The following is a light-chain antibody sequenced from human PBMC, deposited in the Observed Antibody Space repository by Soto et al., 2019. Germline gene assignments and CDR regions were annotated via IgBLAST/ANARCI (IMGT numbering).Light chain of an antibody. Sequence: IVLTQSPGTLSLSPGERATLSCRASQSVSNNYLAWYQQEPGQAPRLLIYGASNRATGIPDRFSGSGSGTDFTLTISRLETEDFAVYYCQQYGSSPITFGQGTRLEIK. J-gene: IGKJ5*01. V-gene: IGKV3-20*01. CDR3: QQYGSSPIT. CDR2: GAS. CDR1: QSVSNNY.